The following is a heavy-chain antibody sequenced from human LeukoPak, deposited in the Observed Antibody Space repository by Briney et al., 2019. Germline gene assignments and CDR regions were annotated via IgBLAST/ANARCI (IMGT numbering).Heavy chain of an antibody. CDR3: ARHNTVVTPRYYYYGMDV. D-gene: IGHD4-23*01. Sequence: GESLKISCKGSGYSFTSYWIGWVRQMPGKGLEWIGIIYPGDSDTRYSPSFQGQVTISADKSISTPYLQWSSLKASDTAMYYCARHNTVVTPRYYYYGMDVWGQGTTVTVSS. CDR1: GYSFTSYW. V-gene: IGHV5-51*01. CDR2: IYPGDSDT. J-gene: IGHJ6*02.